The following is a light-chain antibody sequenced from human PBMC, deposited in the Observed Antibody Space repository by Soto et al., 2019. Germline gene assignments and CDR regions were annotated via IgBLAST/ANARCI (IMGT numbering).Light chain of an antibody. V-gene: IGLV1-40*01. CDR3: QSYDTSLSSVL. CDR1: SSNTGAGYD. CDR2: GDT. Sequence: QSVLTQPPSLSGAPGQRVTIPCTGSSSNTGAGYDVHWYQQLPGTAPKLLIFGDTNRPSGVPDRFSGSKSGTSASLAITGLQTEDEADYYCQSYDTSLSSVLFGGVTKVTVL. J-gene: IGLJ2*01.